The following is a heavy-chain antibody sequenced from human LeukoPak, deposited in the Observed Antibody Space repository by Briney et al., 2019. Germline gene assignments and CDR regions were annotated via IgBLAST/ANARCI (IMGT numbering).Heavy chain of an antibody. CDR2: ISWNSGSI. CDR3: AKDLRIAAAGFDY. J-gene: IGHJ4*02. D-gene: IGHD6-13*01. Sequence: PGGSLRLSCAASGFTFGDYAMHWVRQAPGKGPEWVSGISWNSGSIGYADSVKGRFTISRDNAKNSLYLQMNSLRAEDTALYYCAKDLRIAAAGFDYWGQGTLVTVSS. CDR1: GFTFGDYA. V-gene: IGHV3-9*01.